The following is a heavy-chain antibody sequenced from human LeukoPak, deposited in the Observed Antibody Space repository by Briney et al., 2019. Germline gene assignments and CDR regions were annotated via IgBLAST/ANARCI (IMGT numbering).Heavy chain of an antibody. D-gene: IGHD6-13*01. V-gene: IGHV4-59*01. CDR3: ARGYSSSWYDY. Sequence: PSETLSLTCTVSGDSISNYYWSWIRQPPGKGLEWIGYIYYSGSTNYNPSLKSRVTISVDTSKNQFSLKLSSVTAADTAVCYCARGYSSSWYDYWGQGTLVTVSS. CDR2: IYYSGST. CDR1: GDSISNYY. J-gene: IGHJ4*02.